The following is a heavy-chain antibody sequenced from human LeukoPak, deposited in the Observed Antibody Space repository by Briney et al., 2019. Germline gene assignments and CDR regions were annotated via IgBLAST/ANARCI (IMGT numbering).Heavy chain of an antibody. CDR3: AKDKNVWGSYRTYYFDY. J-gene: IGHJ4*02. Sequence: GGSLRLACAASGFTFSSYGMHWVRQAPGKGLEWLAVRWYDGSNKYYADSVKGRFTISRDNSKNTLYLQMNSLRAEDTAVYYCAKDKNVWGSYRTYYFDYWGQGTLVTVSS. CDR1: GFTFSSYG. V-gene: IGHV3-33*06. D-gene: IGHD3-16*02. CDR2: RWYDGSNK.